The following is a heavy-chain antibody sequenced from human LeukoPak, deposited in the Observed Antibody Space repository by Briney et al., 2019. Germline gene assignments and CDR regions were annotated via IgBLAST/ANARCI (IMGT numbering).Heavy chain of an antibody. V-gene: IGHV4-4*02. D-gene: IGHD3-9*01. J-gene: IGHJ4*02. CDR2: IYHSGST. CDR3: ARADILTGYYPYYFDY. Sequence: SETLSLTCAVSGGSLSSSNWWSWVRQPPGKGLEWIGEIYHSGSTNYNPSLKSRVTISVDKSKNQFSLKLSSVTAADTAVYYCARADILTGYYPYYFDYWGQGTLVTVSS. CDR1: GGSLSSSNW.